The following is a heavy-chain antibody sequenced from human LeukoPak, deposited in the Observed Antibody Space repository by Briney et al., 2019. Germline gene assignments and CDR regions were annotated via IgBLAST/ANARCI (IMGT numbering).Heavy chain of an antibody. CDR2: IRYDGIIK. CDR1: GFSFRGYG. CDR3: GKGGSSSWDYFDY. Sequence: GGSLRLSCAASGFSFRGYGVHWVRQAPGKGLEWVAFIRYDGIIKYYADSVKGRFTISRDNSKNTLYLQMNSLRVEDTAVYYCGKGGSSSWDYFDYWGQGTLVTVSS. J-gene: IGHJ4*02. V-gene: IGHV3-30*02. D-gene: IGHD6-13*01.